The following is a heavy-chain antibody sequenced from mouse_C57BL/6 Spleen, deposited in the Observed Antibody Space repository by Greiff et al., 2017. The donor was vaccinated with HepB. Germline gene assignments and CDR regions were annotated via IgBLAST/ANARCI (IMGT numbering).Heavy chain of an antibody. CDR3: ARGGIYDGYYSFAY. Sequence: EVQLVESGGGLVKPGGSLKLSCAASGFTFSSYAMSWVRQTPEKRLEWVATISDGGSYTYYPDNVKGRFTISRDNAKNNLYLQMSHLKSEDTAMYYCARGGIYDGYYSFAYWGQGTLVTVSA. CDR2: ISDGGSYT. J-gene: IGHJ3*01. CDR1: GFTFSSYA. D-gene: IGHD2-3*01. V-gene: IGHV5-4*01.